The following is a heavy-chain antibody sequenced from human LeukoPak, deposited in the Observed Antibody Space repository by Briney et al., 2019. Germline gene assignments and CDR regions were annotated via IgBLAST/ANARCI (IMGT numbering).Heavy chain of an antibody. CDR3: ARGGVIAVAGSDAFDI. V-gene: IGHV1-46*01. CDR1: GYTFTSYY. D-gene: IGHD6-19*01. J-gene: IGHJ3*02. Sequence: HWASVTVSCTASGYTFTSYYMHWVRQAPGQGLEWMGIINPSGGSTSYAQKFQGRVTMTRDTSTSTVYMELSSLRSEDTAVYYCARGGVIAVAGSDAFDIWGQGTTVTVSS. CDR2: INPSGGST.